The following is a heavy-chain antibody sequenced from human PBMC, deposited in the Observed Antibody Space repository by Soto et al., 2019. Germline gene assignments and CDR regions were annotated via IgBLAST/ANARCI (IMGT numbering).Heavy chain of an antibody. Sequence: QVQLQESGPGLVKPAQTLSLTSAVSGVSISTADYFWGSIRQPTGKSLEWIGYVYYNGSTYLNPSLKSPLSISEDSSANQFSLKVRSVTGAETAVYYCARRGVKTVTSTFDSWGQGTLVTVS. CDR1: GVSISTADYF. D-gene: IGHD4-17*01. CDR2: VYYNGST. CDR3: ARRGVKTVTSTFDS. J-gene: IGHJ4*02. V-gene: IGHV4-30-4*01.